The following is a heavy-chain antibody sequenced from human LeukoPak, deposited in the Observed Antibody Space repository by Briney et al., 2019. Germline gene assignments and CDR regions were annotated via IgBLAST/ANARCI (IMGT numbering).Heavy chain of an antibody. CDR1: GYTFTSYV. J-gene: IGHJ3*02. D-gene: IGHD2-2*01. CDR2: ISAYNGNT. V-gene: IGHV1-18*01. Sequence: ASVKVSCKASGYTFTSYVISWVRQAPGQGLEWMGWISAYNGNTNYAQKLQGRVTMTTDTSTSTAYMELRSLRSDDTAVYYCARDLVVPAARGNDAFDIWGQGTMVTVSS. CDR3: ARDLVVPAARGNDAFDI.